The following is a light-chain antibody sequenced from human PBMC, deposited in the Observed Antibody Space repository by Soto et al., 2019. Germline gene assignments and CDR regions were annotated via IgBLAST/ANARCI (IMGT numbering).Light chain of an antibody. J-gene: IGKJ5*01. CDR1: QSLSSS. Sequence: EVVMTQSPATLSVSPGEGATLSCRASQSLSSSLAWYQQKPGQAPRLLIYGASTRATGIPARFSGSGFGTDFSLTISSLQSEDFAVYYCQQYKNWPPITFGQGTRLEI. CDR3: QQYKNWPPIT. CDR2: GAS. V-gene: IGKV3-15*01.